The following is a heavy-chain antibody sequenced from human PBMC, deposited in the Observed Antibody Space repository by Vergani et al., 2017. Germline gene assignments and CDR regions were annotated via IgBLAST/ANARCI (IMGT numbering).Heavy chain of an antibody. J-gene: IGHJ1*01. V-gene: IGHV3-30*02. CDR1: GFTFSSYG. Sequence: QVRLVESGGGVVQPGRSLRLSCAASGFTFSSYGMHWVRQAPGKGLEWVAFIRYDGSNKYYADSVKGRFTISRDNSKNTLYLQMNSLRAEDTAVYYCAKDSRLVIRGVISEFEHWGQGTLVTVSS. CDR2: IRYDGSNK. CDR3: AKDSRLVIRGVISEFEH. D-gene: IGHD3-10*01.